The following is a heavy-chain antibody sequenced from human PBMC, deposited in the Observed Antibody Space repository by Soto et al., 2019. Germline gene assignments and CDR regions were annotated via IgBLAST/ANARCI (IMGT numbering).Heavy chain of an antibody. CDR1: SGSISSSNW. V-gene: IGHV4-4*02. CDR3: GRIFSDPPRLLTPPY. D-gene: IGHD2-21*02. J-gene: IGHJ4*02. CDR2: IYHSGST. Sequence: QVQLQESGPGLVKPSGTLSLTCAVSSGSISSSNWWSWVRQPPGKGLEWIGEIYHSGSTNYNPSLKCRVPLPVDRPKTQFSMRLSSVPAADPAVFSCGRIFSDPPRLLTPPYWGQGTLVTVSS.